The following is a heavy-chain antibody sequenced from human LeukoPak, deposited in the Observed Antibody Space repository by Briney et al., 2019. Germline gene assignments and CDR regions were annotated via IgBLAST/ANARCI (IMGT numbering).Heavy chain of an antibody. J-gene: IGHJ4*02. Sequence: SETLSLTCTVSGDSISGYYWTWTRQPPGKGLEWIGYIHYSGNTNYNSSLKSRLDISVDTSKNQLSLQLRSVTPADTAVYYCARGHWQLGYWGQGTLVTVSS. D-gene: IGHD3-16*01. CDR2: IHYSGNT. CDR3: ARGHWQLGY. CDR1: GDSISGYY. V-gene: IGHV4-59*03.